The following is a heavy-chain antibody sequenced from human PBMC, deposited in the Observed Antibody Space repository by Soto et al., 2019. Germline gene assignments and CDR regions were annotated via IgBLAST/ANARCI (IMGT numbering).Heavy chain of an antibody. CDR3: ASLYYYDSSGYYSSLGDY. J-gene: IGHJ4*02. D-gene: IGHD3-22*01. CDR2: IYYSGST. V-gene: IGHV4-30-4*01. CDR1: GGSISSGDYY. Sequence: QVQLQESGPGLVKPSQTLSLTCTVSGGSISSGDYYWSWMRQPPGKGLEWIGYIYYSGSTYYNPSLKSRVTISVDTSKNQFSLKLSSVTAADTAVYYCASLYYYDSSGYYSSLGDYWGQGTLVTVSS.